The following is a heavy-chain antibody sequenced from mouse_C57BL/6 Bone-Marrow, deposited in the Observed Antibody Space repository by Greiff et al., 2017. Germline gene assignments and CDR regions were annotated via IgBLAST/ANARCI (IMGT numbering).Heavy chain of an antibody. Sequence: QVQLQQPGAELVRPGTSVKLSCKASGYTFTSYWMHWVKQRPGQGLEWIGVIDPSDSYPNYNQKFKGKATLTVDTSSSTAYMQLSSLTAEDSAVYYCARGLLGSWCAYWGQGTLVTVSA. J-gene: IGHJ3*01. CDR3: ARGLLGSWCAY. CDR2: IDPSDSYP. CDR1: GYTFTSYW. V-gene: IGHV1-59*01. D-gene: IGHD2-3*01.